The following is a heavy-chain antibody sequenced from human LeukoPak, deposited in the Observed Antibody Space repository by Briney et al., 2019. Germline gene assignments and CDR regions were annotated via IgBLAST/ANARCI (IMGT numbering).Heavy chain of an antibody. Sequence: GESLKTSCKGSGYSFTSYWIGWVRQMPGKGLEWMGIIYPGDSDTRYSPSFQGQVTISADKSISTAYLQWSSLKASDTAMYYCATSQRAVAGYYYYYGMDVWGQGTTVTASS. CDR1: GYSFTSYW. D-gene: IGHD6-19*01. CDR2: IYPGDSDT. V-gene: IGHV5-51*01. CDR3: ATSQRAVAGYYYYYGMDV. J-gene: IGHJ6*02.